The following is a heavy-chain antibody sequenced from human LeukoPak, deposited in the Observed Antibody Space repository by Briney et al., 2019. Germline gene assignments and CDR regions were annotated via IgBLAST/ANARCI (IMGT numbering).Heavy chain of an antibody. CDR2: INPSGGST. CDR1: GYRLTSHY. V-gene: IGHV1-46*01. Sequence: ASVKVSCKASGYRLTSHYIHWLRQAPGQGLEWMGIINPSGGSTSYAQKFQGRVTMTRDTSTSTVYMELSSLRSEDTAVYYCARVSRFGSSSYFDYWGQGTLVTVSS. CDR3: ARVSRFGSSSYFDY. D-gene: IGHD3-10*01. J-gene: IGHJ4*02.